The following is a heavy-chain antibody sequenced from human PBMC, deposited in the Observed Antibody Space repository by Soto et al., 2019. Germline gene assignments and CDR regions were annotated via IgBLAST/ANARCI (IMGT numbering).Heavy chain of an antibody. Sequence: GGSLRLSCAASGFIFTDYGMNWVRQAPGKGLEWISYINVRSDIIYYADPVKGRFTISRDNAKKSLYLQMNSLRAEDTAVYYCAPLIDYWGQGTLVTVSS. CDR1: GFIFTDYG. J-gene: IGHJ4*02. V-gene: IGHV3-48*03. CDR2: INVRSDII. CDR3: APLIDY.